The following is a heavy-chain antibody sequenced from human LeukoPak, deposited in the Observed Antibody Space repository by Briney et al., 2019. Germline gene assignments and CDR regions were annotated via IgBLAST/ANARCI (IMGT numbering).Heavy chain of an antibody. CDR2: ISSSSSYI. V-gene: IGHV3-21*01. CDR1: GFTFSSYS. J-gene: IGHJ4*02. Sequence: PGGSLRLSCAASGFTFSSYSMNWVRQAPGKGLEWVSSISSSSSYIYYADSVKGRFTISRDNAKNSLYLQMNSLRAEGTAVYYCARVTGGSGSYYTYWGQGTLVTVSS. CDR3: ARVTGGSGSYYTY. D-gene: IGHD3-10*01.